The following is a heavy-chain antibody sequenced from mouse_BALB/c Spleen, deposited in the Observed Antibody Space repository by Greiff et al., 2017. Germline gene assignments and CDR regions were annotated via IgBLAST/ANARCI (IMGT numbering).Heavy chain of an antibody. V-gene: IGHV1S81*02. CDR3: TRSGGDYDGAGFAY. D-gene: IGHD2-4*01. Sequence: QVQLQQPGAELVKPGASVKLSCKASGYTFTSYYMYWVKQRPGQGLEWIGGINPSNGGTNFNEKFKSKATLTVDKSSSTAYMPLSSLTSEDSAVYYCTRSGGDYDGAGFAYWGQGTLVTVSA. CDR2: INPSNGGT. CDR1: GYTFTSYY. J-gene: IGHJ3*01.